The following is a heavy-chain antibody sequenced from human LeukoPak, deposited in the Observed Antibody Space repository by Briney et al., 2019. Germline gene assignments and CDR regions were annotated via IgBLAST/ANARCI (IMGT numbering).Heavy chain of an antibody. Sequence: PSETLSLTCTVSGYSISTGYYWDWIRQPPGKGLEWTGTFYHGGSTYYNPSLKSRVTISVDTSKNQFSLNLTSVTAADTAVYYCARDSTLDAFDIWGQGTMVTVSS. CDR1: GYSISTGYY. V-gene: IGHV4-38-2*02. CDR2: FYHGGST. CDR3: ARDSTLDAFDI. J-gene: IGHJ3*02.